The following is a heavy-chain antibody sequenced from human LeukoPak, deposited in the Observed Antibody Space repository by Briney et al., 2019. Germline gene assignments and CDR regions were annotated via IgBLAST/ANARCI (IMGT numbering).Heavy chain of an antibody. Sequence: ASVKVSCKGSGYNFDRYGANWVRQAPGQGLEWVGWISTYNGNTFYAQKFEGRVSMTTDTSTNTVYMDLRSLRSDDTAVYYCARDLEHCRIICSNSAYWGQGTLVTVSS. J-gene: IGHJ4*02. D-gene: IGHD2-2*01. V-gene: IGHV1-18*04. CDR3: ARDLEHCRIICSNSAY. CDR1: GYNFDRYG. CDR2: ISTYNGNT.